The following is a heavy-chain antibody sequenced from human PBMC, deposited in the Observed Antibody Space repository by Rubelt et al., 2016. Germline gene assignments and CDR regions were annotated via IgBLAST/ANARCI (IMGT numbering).Heavy chain of an antibody. CDR3: ARQNRYYYYGMDV. Sequence: QVQLQESGPGLVKPSETLSLTCTVSGDSISSYYWSWIRQPPGKGLEWIGYIYYSGSTYSNPSLKSRVTNSVDTSKNRFSRRRSPVTAADTAVYYCARQNRYYYYGMDVWGQGTTVTVSS. V-gene: IGHV4-59*08. CDR1: GDSISSYY. CDR2: IYYSGST. J-gene: IGHJ6*02.